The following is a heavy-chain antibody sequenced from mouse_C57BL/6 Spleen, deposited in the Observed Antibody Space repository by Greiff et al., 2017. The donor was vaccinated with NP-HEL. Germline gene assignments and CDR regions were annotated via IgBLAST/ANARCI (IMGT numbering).Heavy chain of an antibody. J-gene: IGHJ3*01. Sequence: EVQRVESGGGLVKPGGSLKLSCAASGFTFSSYAMSWVRQTPEKRLEWVATISDGGSYTYYTDNVKGRFTISRDNAKNNLYLQMSHLKSEDTAMYYGARDVEDYDDSSYGFAYWGQGTLVTVSA. V-gene: IGHV5-4*01. CDR1: GFTFSSYA. D-gene: IGHD1-1*01. CDR2: ISDGGSYT. CDR3: ARDVEDYDDSSYGFAY.